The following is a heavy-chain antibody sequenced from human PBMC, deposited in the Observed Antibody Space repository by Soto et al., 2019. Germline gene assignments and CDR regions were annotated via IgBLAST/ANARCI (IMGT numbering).Heavy chain of an antibody. CDR3: AKDFLVRGVILSLMDV. V-gene: IGHV3-30*18. CDR2: ISYDGSNK. CDR1: GLTFSSYG. D-gene: IGHD3-10*01. Sequence: PGGSLRLSCAASGLTFSSYGMHWVRQAPGKGLEWVAVISYDGSNKYYADSVKGRLTISRDNSKNTLYLQMNSLRAEDTAVYYCAKDFLVRGVILSLMDVWGKGTTVTVSS. J-gene: IGHJ6*03.